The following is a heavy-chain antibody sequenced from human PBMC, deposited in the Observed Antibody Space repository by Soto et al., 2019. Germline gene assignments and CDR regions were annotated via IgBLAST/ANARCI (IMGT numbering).Heavy chain of an antibody. D-gene: IGHD2-2*01. CDR1: GGTFSSYT. J-gene: IGHJ6*02. CDR2: IIPILGIA. Sequence: QVQLVQSGAEVKKPGSSVKVSCKASGGTFSSYTISWVRQAPGQGLEWMGRIIPILGIANYAQKFQGRVTITADKSTSXXHXGXXRLRPEDTAVYYCARRDGSSTSCLAGTSYYYGMDVWGQGPTVTVSS. CDR3: ARRDGSSTSCLAGTSYYYGMDV. V-gene: IGHV1-69*02.